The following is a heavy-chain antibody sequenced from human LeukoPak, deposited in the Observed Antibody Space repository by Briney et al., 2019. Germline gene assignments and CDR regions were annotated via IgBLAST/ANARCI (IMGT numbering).Heavy chain of an antibody. D-gene: IGHD2-21*02. CDR2: IIPIFGTA. V-gene: IGHV1-69*13. Sequence: SVKVSCKASGGTFIRYAISWVRQAPGQGLEWMGGIIPIFGTANYAQKFQGRVTITADESTSTAYMELSSLRSEDTAVYYCARDGPAYCGGDCWNRFDYWGQGTLVTVSS. CDR1: GGTFIRYA. CDR3: ARDGPAYCGGDCWNRFDY. J-gene: IGHJ4*02.